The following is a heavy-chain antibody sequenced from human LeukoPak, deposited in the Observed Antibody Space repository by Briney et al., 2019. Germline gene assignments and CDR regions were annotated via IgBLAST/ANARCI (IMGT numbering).Heavy chain of an antibody. CDR3: TRGPTYQWLYYGMDV. V-gene: IGHV3-49*04. J-gene: IGHJ6*02. CDR2: IRSKSYGGTT. D-gene: IGHD6-19*01. Sequence: GGSLRLSCTTSGFTFGDHAMSWVRQAPGKGLEWVGFIRSKSYGGTTEYAVSVKGRFTISRDDSKSIAYLQMDSLKTDDTAMYYCTRGPTYQWLYYGMDVWGQGTTVTVSS. CDR1: GFTFGDHA.